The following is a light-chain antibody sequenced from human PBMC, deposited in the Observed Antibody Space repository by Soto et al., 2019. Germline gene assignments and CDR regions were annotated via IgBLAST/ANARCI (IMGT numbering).Light chain of an antibody. CDR3: SSYTSSSVV. V-gene: IGLV2-14*01. CDR1: SSDVGGYNY. CDR2: DVS. J-gene: IGLJ2*01. Sequence: QSALTQPASVSGSPGQSITISCTGTSSDVGGYNYVSWYQQHPGKAPKLMIYDVSNRPSGVSNRFSGYKSGNTASLTISGLQAEDEDDYYCSSYTSSSVVFGGGTKLTVL.